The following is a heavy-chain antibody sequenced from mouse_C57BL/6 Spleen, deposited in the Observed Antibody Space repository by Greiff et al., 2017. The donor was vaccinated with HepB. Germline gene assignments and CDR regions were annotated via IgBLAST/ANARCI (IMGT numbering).Heavy chain of an antibody. D-gene: IGHD1-1*01. CDR3: ARSGSFWYFDV. CDR1: GFTFTDYY. J-gene: IGHJ1*03. CDR2: IRNKANGYTT. Sequence: EVMLVESGGGLVQPGGSLSLPCAASGFTFTDYYMSWVRQPPGKALEWLGFIRNKANGYTTEYSASVKGRFTISRDNSQSILYLQMNALRAEDSATYYCARSGSFWYFDVWGTGTTVTVSS. V-gene: IGHV7-3*01.